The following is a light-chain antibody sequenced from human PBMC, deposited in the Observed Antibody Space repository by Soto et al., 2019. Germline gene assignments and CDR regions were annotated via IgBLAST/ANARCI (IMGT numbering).Light chain of an antibody. CDR2: EVS. V-gene: IGLV2-14*01. CDR1: SSDVGGYNY. CDR3: TSYTSSSTLDV. J-gene: IGLJ1*01. Sequence: QSVLTQPASVSGSPGQSITISCTGTSSDVGGYNYVSWYQQHPGKAPKLMIYEVSNRPLGVSNRFSGSKSGNTASLTISGLQAEDEADYYCTSYTSSSTLDVFGTGTKLTAL.